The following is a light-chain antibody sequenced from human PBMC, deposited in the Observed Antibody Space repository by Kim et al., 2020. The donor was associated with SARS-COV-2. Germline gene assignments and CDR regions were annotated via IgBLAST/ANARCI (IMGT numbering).Light chain of an antibody. J-gene: IGLJ2*01. CDR2: RDD. Sequence: QSVLTQAPSASGTPGQRVTISCSGSSSNIGKNYVYWYQQFPGTAPKLLMYRDDQRPSGVPDRFSGSKSGTSASLAISGLRSEDEADYYCASWDNIHLIFGGGTQLTVL. CDR3: ASWDNIHLI. CDR1: SSNIGKNY. V-gene: IGLV1-47*01.